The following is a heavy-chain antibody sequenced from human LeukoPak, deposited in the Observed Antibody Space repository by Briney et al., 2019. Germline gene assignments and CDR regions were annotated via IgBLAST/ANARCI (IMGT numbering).Heavy chain of an antibody. CDR3: ARGQHRWDYSHNLMSF. V-gene: IGHV3-30*03. D-gene: IGHD4-11*01. Sequence: GGSLRLSCAASGFTFSSYGMSWVRQAPGKGLEWVALISYDGSNKFYADSVKGRFTISRDNSKNTLYLLMNSLRADDTAVYYCARGQHRWDYSHNLMSFWGQGTLVTVSS. CDR2: ISYDGSNK. J-gene: IGHJ3*01. CDR1: GFTFSSYG.